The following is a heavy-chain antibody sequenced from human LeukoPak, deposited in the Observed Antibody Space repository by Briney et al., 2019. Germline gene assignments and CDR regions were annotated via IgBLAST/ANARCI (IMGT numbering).Heavy chain of an antibody. Sequence: PSETLSLTCTVSGGSISSYYWSWIRQPAGKGLEWIGRIYTSGSTNYNPSLKSRVTMSVDTSKNQFSLKLSSVTAADTAVYYCARGCSSSWYWGEAKHNWFDPWGQGTLVTVSS. V-gene: IGHV4-4*07. D-gene: IGHD6-13*01. CDR3: ARGCSSSWYWGEAKHNWFDP. J-gene: IGHJ5*02. CDR1: GGSISSYY. CDR2: IYTSGST.